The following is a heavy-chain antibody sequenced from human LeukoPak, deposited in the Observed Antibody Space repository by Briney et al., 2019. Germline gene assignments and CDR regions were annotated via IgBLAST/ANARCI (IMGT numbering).Heavy chain of an antibody. D-gene: IGHD2-21*02. V-gene: IGHV3-7*01. CDR1: GFTFSNYW. CDR2: INQAGSEE. Sequence: GGFLRLSCAASGFTFSNYWMSWVRQAPEKGLECVATINQAGSEEYYVDSVKGRFTISRDNAKNSAFLQMNSLRAEDMAVYYCARADWYSIDYWGQGTQVTVSS. J-gene: IGHJ4*02. CDR3: ARADWYSIDY.